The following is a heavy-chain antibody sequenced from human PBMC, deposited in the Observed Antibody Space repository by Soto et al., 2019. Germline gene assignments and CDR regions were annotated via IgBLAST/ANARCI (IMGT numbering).Heavy chain of an antibody. CDR1: GYTFSSYG. CDR2: INAGNGNT. J-gene: IGHJ4*02. V-gene: IGHV1-3*01. Sequence: QGQLVQSGAEVKKPGASVKVSCKASGYTFSSYGIHRVRQAPGQRLESMGWINAGNGNTKYSQKFQGRVTITRDTAASTAYMELSSLRSEDTAVYYCARSSGWYYVDYWGQGARVAVSS. D-gene: IGHD3-22*01. CDR3: ARSSGWYYVDY.